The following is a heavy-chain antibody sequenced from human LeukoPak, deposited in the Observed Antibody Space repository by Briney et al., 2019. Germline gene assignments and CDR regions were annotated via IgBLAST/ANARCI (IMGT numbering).Heavy chain of an antibody. CDR3: ARMADYDRSGFYGCLPY. J-gene: IGHJ1*01. D-gene: IGHD3-22*01. CDR1: GFAFATYW. Sequence: PGGSLRLSCAASGFAFATYWMHWVRQAPGKGLEWLSRINGEGSSINYADSVKGRFTISRDNAKNTLYLQIDSLRVEDTAVYYCARMADYDRSGFYGCLPYWGQGTLVTVSS. V-gene: IGHV3-74*01. CDR2: INGEGSSI.